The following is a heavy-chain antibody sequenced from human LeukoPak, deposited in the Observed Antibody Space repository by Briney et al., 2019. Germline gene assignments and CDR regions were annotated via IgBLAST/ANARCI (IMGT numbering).Heavy chain of an antibody. D-gene: IGHD5-18*01. CDR2: IYYSGST. V-gene: IGHV4-31*03. J-gene: IGHJ3*02. CDR1: GGSISSGGYY. Sequence: PSQTLSLTCTVSGGSISSGGYYWSCIRQHPGKGLECIGYIYYSGSTNYNPSLKSRVTISVATSKNQFSLKLSSVTAADTAVYYCARDSDTAMEGDDAFDIWGQGTMVTVSS. CDR3: ARDSDTAMEGDDAFDI.